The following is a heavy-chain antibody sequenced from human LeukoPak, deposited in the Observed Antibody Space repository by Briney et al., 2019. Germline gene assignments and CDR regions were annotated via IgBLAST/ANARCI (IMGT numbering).Heavy chain of an antibody. D-gene: IGHD5-12*01. CDR2: IYPGDSDT. Sequence: GESLKISCKGSGYSFTSYWIGWVRQMPGKGLEWMGIIYPGDSDTRYSPSFQGQVTISADKSISTAYLQWSSLKASDTAMYYCATGPGYSGYGPCFDYWGQGTLVTVSS. V-gene: IGHV5-51*01. J-gene: IGHJ4*02. CDR3: ATGPGYSGYGPCFDY. CDR1: GYSFTSYW.